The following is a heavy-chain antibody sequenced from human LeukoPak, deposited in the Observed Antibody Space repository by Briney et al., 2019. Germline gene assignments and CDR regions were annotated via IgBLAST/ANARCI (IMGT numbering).Heavy chain of an antibody. J-gene: IGHJ4*02. Sequence: SETLSLTCTVSGGSISSYYWSWIRQPPGKGLEWIGEINHSGSTNYNPSLKSRVTISVDTSKNQFSLKLSSVTAADTAVYYCANIQRGEQQFDYWGQGTLVTVSS. V-gene: IGHV4-34*01. CDR1: GGSISSYY. CDR3: ANIQRGEQQFDY. D-gene: IGHD5-18*01. CDR2: INHSGST.